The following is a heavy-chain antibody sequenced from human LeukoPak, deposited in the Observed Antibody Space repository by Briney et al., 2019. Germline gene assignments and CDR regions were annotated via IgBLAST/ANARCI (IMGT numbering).Heavy chain of an antibody. Sequence: SETLSLTCAVYGGSFSGYYWSWIRQPPGKGLEWIGEINHSGSTNYNPSLKSRVTISVDTSKNQFSLKLSSVTAADTAVYYCARGPMVDYYDGSGYYYFDSWGQGTLVTVS. V-gene: IGHV4-34*01. J-gene: IGHJ4*02. CDR2: INHSGST. CDR1: GGSFSGYY. CDR3: ARGPMVDYYDGSGYYYFDS. D-gene: IGHD3-22*01.